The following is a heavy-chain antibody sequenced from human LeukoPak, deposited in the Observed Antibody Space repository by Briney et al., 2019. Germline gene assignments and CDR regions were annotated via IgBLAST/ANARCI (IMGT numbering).Heavy chain of an antibody. CDR2: INHSGST. J-gene: IGHJ3*02. V-gene: IGHV4-34*01. D-gene: IGHD1-14*01. CDR3: ARLGGYNDAFDI. CDR1: GGSFSGYY. Sequence: SETLSLTCAVYGGSFSGYYWSWIRQPPGKGLEWIGEINHSGSTNYNPSLKSRVTISVDTSKNQFSLKLSSVTAEDTAVYYCARLGGYNDAFDIWGQGTMVTVSS.